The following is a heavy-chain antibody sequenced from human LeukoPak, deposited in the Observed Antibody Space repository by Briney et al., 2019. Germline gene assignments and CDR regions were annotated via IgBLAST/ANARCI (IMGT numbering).Heavy chain of an antibody. Sequence: PGGSLRLSCAASGFTFSSYAMHWVRQAPGKGLEWVAVISYDGSNKYYADSVKGRFTISRDNSKNTLYLQMNSLRAEDTAVYYCARGVGSGSYYYYWGQGTLVTVSS. CDR1: GFTFSSYA. CDR2: ISYDGSNK. CDR3: ARGVGSGSYYYY. D-gene: IGHD3-10*01. J-gene: IGHJ4*02. V-gene: IGHV3-30-3*01.